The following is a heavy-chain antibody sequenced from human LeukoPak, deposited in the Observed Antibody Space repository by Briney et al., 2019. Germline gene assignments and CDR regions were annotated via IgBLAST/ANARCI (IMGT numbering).Heavy chain of an antibody. D-gene: IGHD3-16*02. CDR1: GGSISSYY. CDR2: IYYSGST. J-gene: IGHJ4*02. Sequence: SETLSLTCTVSGGSISSYYWSWIRQPPGKGLEWIGYIYYSGSTNYNPSLKSRVTISVDTSKNLFSLKLSSVTAADTAVYYCARGPMITFGGVIVTPFDYWGQGTLVTVSS. CDR3: ARGPMITFGGVIVTPFDY. V-gene: IGHV4-59*01.